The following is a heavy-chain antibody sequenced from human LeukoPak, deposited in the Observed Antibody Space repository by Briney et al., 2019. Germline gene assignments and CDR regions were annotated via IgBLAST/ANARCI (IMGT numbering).Heavy chain of an antibody. CDR3: AKVATPGGSYYYYGMDV. CDR2: ISWNSGTI. D-gene: IGHD5-12*01. V-gene: IGHV3-9*01. Sequence: PGGSLRLSCAASGFTFDDYAMHWVRQAPGKGLEWVSDISWNSGTIGYADSVKGRFTISRDNAKDSLYLQMNSLRAEDTALYYCAKVATPGGSYYYYGMDVWGQGTTVTVSS. J-gene: IGHJ6*02. CDR1: GFTFDDYA.